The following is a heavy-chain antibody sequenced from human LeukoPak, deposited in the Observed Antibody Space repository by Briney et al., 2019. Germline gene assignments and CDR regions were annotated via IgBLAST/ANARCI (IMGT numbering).Heavy chain of an antibody. CDR2: INHSGST. J-gene: IGHJ4*02. D-gene: IGHD6-13*01. CDR1: GGSFSGYY. CDR3: ARGRVAARSGDY. Sequence: SETLSLTCAVYGGSFSGYYWSWIRQPPGKGLEWIGEINHSGSTNYNPSLKSRVTISVDTSKNQFYLKLSSVTAADTAVYYCARGRVAARSGDYWGQGTLVNVSS. V-gene: IGHV4-34*01.